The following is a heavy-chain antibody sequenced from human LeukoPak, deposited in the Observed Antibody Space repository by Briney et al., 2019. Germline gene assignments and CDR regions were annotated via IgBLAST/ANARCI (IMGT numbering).Heavy chain of an antibody. J-gene: IGHJ4*02. Sequence: ASVKVSCKASGYTFTGYYMHWVRQAPGQGLEWMGRINPNSGGTNYAQKFQGRVTMTSDTSISTAYMELSRLRSDDTAVYYCARSPEYYYDSSGYSFDYWGQGTLVTVSS. CDR3: ARSPEYYYDSSGYSFDY. CDR1: GYTFTGYY. CDR2: INPNSGGT. D-gene: IGHD3-22*01. V-gene: IGHV1-2*06.